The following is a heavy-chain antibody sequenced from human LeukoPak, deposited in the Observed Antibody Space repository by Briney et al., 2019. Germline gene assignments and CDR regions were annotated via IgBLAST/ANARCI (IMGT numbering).Heavy chain of an antibody. D-gene: IGHD2-15*01. CDR1: GGTFSSYA. J-gene: IGHJ5*02. V-gene: IGHV1-69*01. CDR3: ARVGCSGGSCYSNWFDP. Sequence: SVKVSCKASGGTFSSYAISWVRQAPGQGLEWMGGIIPIFGTANYAQKFQGRVTITADESTSTAYMDLSSLRSEDTAVYYCARVGCSGGSCYSNWFDPWGQGTLVTVSS. CDR2: IIPIFGTA.